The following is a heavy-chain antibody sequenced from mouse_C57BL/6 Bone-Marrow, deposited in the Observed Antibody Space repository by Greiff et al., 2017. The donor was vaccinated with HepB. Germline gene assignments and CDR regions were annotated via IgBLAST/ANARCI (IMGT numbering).Heavy chain of an antibody. D-gene: IGHD1-1*01. Sequence: LVESVAELVRPGASVKLSCTASGFNIKNTYMHWVKQRPEQGLEWIGRIDPANGNTKYAPKFQGKATITADTSSNTAYLQLSSLTSEDTAIYYCARKDYGSSYWYFDVWGTGTTVTVSS. CDR1: GFNIKNTY. V-gene: IGHV14-3*01. CDR3: ARKDYGSSYWYFDV. J-gene: IGHJ1*03. CDR2: IDPANGNT.